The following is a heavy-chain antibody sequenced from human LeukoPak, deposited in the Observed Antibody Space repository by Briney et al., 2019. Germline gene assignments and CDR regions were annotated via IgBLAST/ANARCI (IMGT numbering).Heavy chain of an antibody. Sequence: GGSLRLSCAASGFTFSSHLMHWVRQAQGTGLVWVSSVKSDGTATNYADSVKGRFTISRDNAENTLYLQMNSLRVEDTAVYYCVRKFATGDWGQGTLVTVSS. V-gene: IGHV3-74*01. CDR1: GFTFSSHL. CDR2: VKSDGTAT. D-gene: IGHD1-14*01. J-gene: IGHJ4*02. CDR3: VRKFATGD.